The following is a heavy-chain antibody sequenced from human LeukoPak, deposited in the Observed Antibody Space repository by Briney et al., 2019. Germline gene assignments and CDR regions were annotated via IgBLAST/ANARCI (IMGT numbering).Heavy chain of an antibody. CDR2: ISSSDNDI. Sequence: GGSLRLSCADSGITFSSYSMTWVRQAPGKGLECVSSISSSDNDIYYADSVKGRFTISTDNAKNSLYLQMNSLRAEDTAVYYCASKGSRSTVSPFDYWGQGTLVTVSS. J-gene: IGHJ4*02. D-gene: IGHD3-10*01. CDR3: ASKGSRSTVSPFDY. V-gene: IGHV3-21*01. CDR1: GITFSSYS.